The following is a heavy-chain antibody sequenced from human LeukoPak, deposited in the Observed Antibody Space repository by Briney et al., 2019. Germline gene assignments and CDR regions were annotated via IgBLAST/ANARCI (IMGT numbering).Heavy chain of an antibody. J-gene: IGHJ2*01. CDR2: ISSSGSRI. V-gene: IGHV3-48*03. CDR1: GFTLRSYE. Sequence: GGSLRLSCAASGFTLRSYEMNWVRQAPGKGLEWVSYISSSGSRIYYADSVKGRFTISRDNAKNSLYLQMNSLRAEDTALYYCAREVDGDFSYWYFDLWGRGTLVTASS. CDR3: AREVDGDFSYWYFDL. D-gene: IGHD4-17*01.